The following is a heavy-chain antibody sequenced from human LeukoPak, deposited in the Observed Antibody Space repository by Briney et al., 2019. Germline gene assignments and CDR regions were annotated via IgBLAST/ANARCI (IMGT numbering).Heavy chain of an antibody. CDR3: ARGSSFPFYYYYMDV. J-gene: IGHJ6*03. Sequence: RAGGSLRLSCAASGFTFSSYEMNWVRQAPGKGLEWVSGINWNGGSTGYADSVKGRFTISRDNAKNSLYLQMNSLRAEDTALYYCARGSSFPFYYYYMDVWGKGTTVTVSS. CDR1: GFTFSSYE. V-gene: IGHV3-20*04. D-gene: IGHD6-19*01. CDR2: INWNGGST.